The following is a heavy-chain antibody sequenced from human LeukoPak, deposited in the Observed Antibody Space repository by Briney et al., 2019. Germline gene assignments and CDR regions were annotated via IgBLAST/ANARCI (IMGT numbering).Heavy chain of an antibody. D-gene: IGHD4-17*01. Sequence: SETLSLTCAVYGGSFSGYYWSWIRQPPGKGLEWIGEIYHSGSTNYNPSLKRRVTISVDKSKNQFSLKLSSVTAADTAVYYCARYHNDYGLSFDYWGQGTLVTVSS. J-gene: IGHJ4*02. CDR2: IYHSGST. CDR3: ARYHNDYGLSFDY. V-gene: IGHV4-34*01. CDR1: GGSFSGYY.